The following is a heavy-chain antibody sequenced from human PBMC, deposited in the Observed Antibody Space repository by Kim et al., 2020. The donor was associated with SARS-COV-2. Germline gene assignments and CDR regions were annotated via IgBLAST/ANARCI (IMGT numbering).Heavy chain of an antibody. V-gene: IGHV1-46*01. J-gene: IGHJ4*02. D-gene: IGHD2-21*01. CDR3: AKEGGE. CDR2: INRSGGGT. CDR1: GFTFTFYS. Sequence: ASVKVSCKASGFTFTFYSMHWVRQAPGQGLEWMGMINRSGGGTNYAQKFQGRVTMTGDTSPNTVYMELSSLRSDDTAVYYCAKEGGEWGPGTLVTVSS.